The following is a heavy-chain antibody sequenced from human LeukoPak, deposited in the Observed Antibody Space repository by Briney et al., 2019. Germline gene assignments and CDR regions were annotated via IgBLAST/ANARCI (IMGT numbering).Heavy chain of an antibody. V-gene: IGHV4-34*01. CDR2: INHSGST. CDR1: GGSFSGCY. J-gene: IGHJ4*02. Sequence: SETLSLTCAVYGGSFSGCYWSWIRQPPGKGLEWIGEINHSGSTNYNPSLKSRVTISVDTSKNQFSLKLSSVTAADTAVYYCARFYDSSGYRRSYYFDYWGQGTLVTVSS. D-gene: IGHD3-22*01. CDR3: ARFYDSSGYRRSYYFDY.